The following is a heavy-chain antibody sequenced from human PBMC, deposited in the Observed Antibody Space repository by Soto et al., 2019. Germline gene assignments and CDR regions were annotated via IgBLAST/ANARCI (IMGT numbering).Heavy chain of an antibody. J-gene: IGHJ6*02. CDR2: IIPIFGTA. CDR3: ASLYSGGRLELEEADYDDYYGTDV. D-gene: IGHD1-26*01. Sequence: SVKVSCKASGGTFSSYAISWVRQAPGQGLEWMGGIIPIFGTANYAQKFQGRVTITADESTSTAYMELSSLRSEDTAVYYCASLYSGGRLELEEADYDDYYGTDVWCLGTTVTV. CDR1: GGTFSSYA. V-gene: IGHV1-69*13.